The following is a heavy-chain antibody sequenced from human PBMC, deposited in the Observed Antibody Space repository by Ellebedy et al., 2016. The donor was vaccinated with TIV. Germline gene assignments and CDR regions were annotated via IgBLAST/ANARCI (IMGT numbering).Heavy chain of an antibody. CDR1: TFTFSSHN. Sequence: GESLKISCVGSTFTFSSHNINWVRQSPGKGLEWVSSISDSRSYIYYADSVKGRFTISRDNSKNTVFLQMNSLRAEDTAVYFCTRGKARTGYQYGMDLWGQGTTVAVSS. CDR2: ISDSRSYI. D-gene: IGHD6-13*01. CDR3: TRGKARTGYQYGMDL. V-gene: IGHV3-21*04. J-gene: IGHJ6*02.